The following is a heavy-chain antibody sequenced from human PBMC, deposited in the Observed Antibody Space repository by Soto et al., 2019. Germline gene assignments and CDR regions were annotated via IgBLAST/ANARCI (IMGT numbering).Heavy chain of an antibody. CDR3: ARVEVDNFDY. CDR2: IYPGDSDT. D-gene: IGHD2-15*01. Sequence: GESLKISCKASGYTFTNYWIGWVRQMPGKGLEWMGIIYPGDSDTRYSQSFQGQVTMSADKSISTAYLQWSSLKASDTAMYYCARVEVDNFDYWGQGTLVTVSS. J-gene: IGHJ4*02. V-gene: IGHV5-51*01. CDR1: GYTFTNYW.